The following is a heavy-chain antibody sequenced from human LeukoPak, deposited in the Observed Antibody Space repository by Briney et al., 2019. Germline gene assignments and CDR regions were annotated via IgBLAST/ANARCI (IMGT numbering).Heavy chain of an antibody. Sequence: GGSLRLSCAASGFTVSSNYMSWVRQAPGKDLEWVSVIYSGGSTYYADSVKGRFTISRDNSKNTLYLQMNSLRAEDTAVYYCSSSWYSAGSDYWGQGTLVTVSS. J-gene: IGHJ4*02. CDR1: GFTVSSNY. CDR2: IYSGGST. D-gene: IGHD6-13*01. V-gene: IGHV3-53*01. CDR3: SSSWYSAGSDY.